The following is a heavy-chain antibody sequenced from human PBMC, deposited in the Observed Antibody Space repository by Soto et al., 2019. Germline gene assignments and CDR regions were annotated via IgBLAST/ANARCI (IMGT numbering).Heavy chain of an antibody. D-gene: IGHD4-17*01. J-gene: IGHJ3*02. CDR3: ARIDYGDYDAFDI. CDR2: IFSNDEK. V-gene: IGHV2-26*01. Sequence: QVTLKEFGPVLVNPTETLTLTCTVSGFSLSNARMGVSWIRQPPGKALEWLAHIFSNDEKSYSTSLKSRLTISKDTSKSQVVLTMTNMDPVDTATYYCARIDYGDYDAFDIWGQGTMVTVSS. CDR1: GFSLSNARMG.